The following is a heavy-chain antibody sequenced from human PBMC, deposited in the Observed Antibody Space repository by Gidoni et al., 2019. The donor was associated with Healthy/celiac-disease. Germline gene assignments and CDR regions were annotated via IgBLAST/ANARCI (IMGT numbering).Heavy chain of an antibody. Sequence: QVQLVASGGGGVQPGGSLRLSCAASGFTFSSYAMHWVRQAPGKGLGWVAVISYDGSNKYYADSVKGRFTISRDNSKNTLYLQMNSLRAEDTAVYYCARDLSYGSGRGAFDIWGQGTMVTVSS. CDR3: ARDLSYGSGRGAFDI. CDR1: GFTFSSYA. D-gene: IGHD3-10*01. J-gene: IGHJ3*02. V-gene: IGHV3-30-3*01. CDR2: ISYDGSNK.